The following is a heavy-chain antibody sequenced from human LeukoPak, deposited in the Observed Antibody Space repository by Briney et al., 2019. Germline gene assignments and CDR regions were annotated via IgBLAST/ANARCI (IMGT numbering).Heavy chain of an antibody. CDR1: GFPISSGYY. V-gene: IGHV4-38-2*02. CDR2: MYHSGTT. J-gene: IGHJ2*01. D-gene: IGHD3-3*01. CDR3: ARDRRFLEWLMTPYWYFDL. Sequence: PETLSLTCSVSGFPISSGYYWGWIRQPPGKGLEWIGSMYHSGTTYHNPSLKSRITMSVDTSKNQFSLKLNSVTAADTAVYYCARDRRFLEWLMTPYWYFDLWGRGTLVAVSS.